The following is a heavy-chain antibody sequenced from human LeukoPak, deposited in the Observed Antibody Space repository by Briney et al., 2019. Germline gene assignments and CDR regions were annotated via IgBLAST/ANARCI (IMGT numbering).Heavy chain of an antibody. CDR3: AKCSKWLRNNWFDP. D-gene: IGHD5-12*01. Sequence: GGSLSLSCAASGFTVSSNYMSWVRQAPGKGLEWVSAISGSGGSTYYADSVKGRFTISRDNSKNTLYLQMNSLRAEDTAVYYCAKCSKWLRNNWFDPWGQGTLVTVSS. CDR2: ISGSGGST. CDR1: GFTVSSNY. V-gene: IGHV3-23*01. J-gene: IGHJ5*02.